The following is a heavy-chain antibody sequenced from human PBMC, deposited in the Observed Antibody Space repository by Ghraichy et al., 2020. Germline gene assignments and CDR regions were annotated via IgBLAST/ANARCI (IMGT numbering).Heavy chain of an antibody. Sequence: GGSLRLSCAASGFTFSSYGMHWVRQAPGKGLEWVAVISYDGSNKYYADSVKGRFTISRDNSKNTLYLQMNSLRAEDTDVYYCAKDFVWHEGEYYFDYWGQGTLVTVSS. J-gene: IGHJ4*02. V-gene: IGHV3-30*18. D-gene: IGHD3-10*01. CDR3: AKDFVWHEGEYYFDY. CDR1: GFTFSSYG. CDR2: ISYDGSNK.